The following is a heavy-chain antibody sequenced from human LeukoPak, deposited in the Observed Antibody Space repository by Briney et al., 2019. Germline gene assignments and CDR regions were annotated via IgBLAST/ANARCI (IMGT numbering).Heavy chain of an antibody. D-gene: IGHD2-2*01. CDR2: INPNSGGT. Sequence: GASVTVSCKASGYTFTGYYMHWVRQAPGQGLEWMGWINPNSGGTNYAQKFQGRVTMSRDTSISTAYMELSRLRSDDTAVYYCARSRCSSTSCYRFDYWGQGTLVTVSS. CDR3: ARSRCSSTSCYRFDY. J-gene: IGHJ4*02. CDR1: GYTFTGYY. V-gene: IGHV1-2*02.